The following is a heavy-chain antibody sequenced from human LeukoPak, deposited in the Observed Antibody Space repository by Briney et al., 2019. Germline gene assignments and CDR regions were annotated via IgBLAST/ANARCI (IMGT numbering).Heavy chain of an antibody. J-gene: IGHJ4*02. Sequence: GGSLRLSCEVSGVAFGSEAMSWVRQSPARGLEWVASISPGGGTTYYADYVKDRFTISRDNSNNMLYVQMNSLRAEDTAVYYCAKVRSGSANWALRIFDNWGQGTLVTVSS. D-gene: IGHD1-1*01. CDR2: ISPGGGTT. V-gene: IGHV3-23*01. CDR1: GVAFGSEA. CDR3: AKVRSGSANWALRIFDN.